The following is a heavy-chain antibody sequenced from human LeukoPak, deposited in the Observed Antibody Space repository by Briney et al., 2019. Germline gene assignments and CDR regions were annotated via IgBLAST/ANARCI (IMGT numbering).Heavy chain of an antibody. CDR1: GFTFSSYG. Sequence: PGRSLRLSCAASGFTFSSYGMHWVRQAPGKGLEWVAVISYDGSDKYYADSVKGRFTISRDNSKNTLYLQMDSLRAEDTAIYYCARDYWWNYDYWGQGTLVTVSS. J-gene: IGHJ4*02. CDR3: ARDYWWNYDY. D-gene: IGHD1-7*01. V-gene: IGHV3-30*03. CDR2: ISYDGSDK.